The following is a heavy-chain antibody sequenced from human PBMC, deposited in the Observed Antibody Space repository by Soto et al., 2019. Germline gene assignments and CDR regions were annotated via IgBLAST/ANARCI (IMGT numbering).Heavy chain of an antibody. CDR3: ARSPLGGVLTGTFDY. V-gene: IGHV4-31*03. D-gene: IGHD7-27*01. CDR2: IYHSGSS. CDR1: GGSINTGGFY. J-gene: IGHJ4*02. Sequence: QVQLQESGPGLVKPSQTLSLTCTVSGGSINTGGFYWGWIRHLPGKGLEWIGHIYHSGSSYYTPSLKSRVTISMDPSKNQFSLNVRSLTAADTAVYYCARSPLGGVLTGTFDYWGQGTLVTVSS.